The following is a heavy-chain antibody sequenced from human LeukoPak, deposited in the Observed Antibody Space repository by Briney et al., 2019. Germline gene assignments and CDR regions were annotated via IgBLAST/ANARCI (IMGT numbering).Heavy chain of an antibody. V-gene: IGHV3-23*01. CDR3: AKELWFGELLVFDY. CDR1: GFTFSSYA. CDR2: ISSSGGST. J-gene: IGHJ4*02. D-gene: IGHD3-10*01. Sequence: GGSLRLSCVASGFTFSSYAMSWVRQAPGKGLEWVSAISSSGGSTYYTDSVKGRFTISRDKSKNMLYLQMNSLRAEDTAVYYCAKELWFGELLVFDYWGQGTLVTVSS.